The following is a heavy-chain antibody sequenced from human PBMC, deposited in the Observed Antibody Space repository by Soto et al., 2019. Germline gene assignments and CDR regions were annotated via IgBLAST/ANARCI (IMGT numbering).Heavy chain of an antibody. Sequence: ASVKVSCKTSGYTFTRNGISWVRQAPGQGLEWMGWISPKSGNIRYAQKFQGRVIMTTDTSTSTAYMELRSLRSDDTAVYYCVKDRDSNSWPSRDVWGPGTTVTVSS. CDR1: GYTFTRNG. CDR2: ISPKSGNI. D-gene: IGHD3-22*01. J-gene: IGHJ6*02. V-gene: IGHV1-18*01. CDR3: VKDRDSNSWPSRDV.